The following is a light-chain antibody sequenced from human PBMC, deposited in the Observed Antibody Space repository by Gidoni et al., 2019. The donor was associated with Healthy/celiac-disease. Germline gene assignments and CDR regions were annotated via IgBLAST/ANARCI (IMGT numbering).Light chain of an antibody. V-gene: IGKV3-11*01. J-gene: IGKJ4*01. CDR1: QRVSSY. Sequence: ESVLTQSPATLSLSPGDRASLSCRARQRVSSYLAWYQQKHGQAPRLLIYNASNSATGIPARFSGSGSGTDFTLTISSLEPEDVAFYYCQQRSNWLTFGGGTKVEIK. CDR3: QQRSNWLT. CDR2: NAS.